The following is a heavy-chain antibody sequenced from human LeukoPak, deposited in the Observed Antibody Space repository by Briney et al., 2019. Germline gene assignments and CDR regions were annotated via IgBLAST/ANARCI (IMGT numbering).Heavy chain of an antibody. V-gene: IGHV3-21*01. CDR1: GFTFSSYS. CDR3: ASIRPRFFHLHY. J-gene: IGHJ4*02. D-gene: IGHD3-10*01. CDR2: ISSSSSYI. Sequence: GGSLRLSCAASGFTFSSYSMNWVRKAPGKGLEWVSSISSSSSYIYYAYSVKGRFTISRDNAKNSLYLQMNRLRSEDAAVYYCASIRPRFFHLHYWGQGTLVTVSS.